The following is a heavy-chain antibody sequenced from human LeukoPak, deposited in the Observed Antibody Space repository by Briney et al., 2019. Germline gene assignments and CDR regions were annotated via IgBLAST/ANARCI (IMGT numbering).Heavy chain of an antibody. CDR2: IIPIFGTA. J-gene: IGHJ5*02. D-gene: IGHD3-22*01. CDR1: GGTFSSYA. CDR3: ARDPPLYDSSGYGWFDP. Sequence: SVKVSCKASGGTFSSYAISWVRQAPGQGLEWMGGIIPIFGTANYAQKFQGRVTITADESTSTAYMELSSLRSEDAAVYYCARDPPLYDSSGYGWFDPWGQGTLVTVSS. V-gene: IGHV1-69*13.